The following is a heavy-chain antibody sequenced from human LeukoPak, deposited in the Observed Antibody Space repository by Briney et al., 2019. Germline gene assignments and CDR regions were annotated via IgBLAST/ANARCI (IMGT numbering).Heavy chain of an antibody. V-gene: IGHV3-7*01. CDR3: ATNYYGSGSFGLDAFDV. J-gene: IGHJ3*01. D-gene: IGHD3-10*01. CDR1: GFTFSRYW. CDR2: IKQDGSGK. Sequence: GSLRLPCAASGFTFSRYWMSWVRQAPGKGLEWVANIKQDGSGKYYVDSVKGRFTISRDNAKNSLYLQMNSLRAEDTALYYCATNYYGSGSFGLDAFDVWGQGTMVAVSS.